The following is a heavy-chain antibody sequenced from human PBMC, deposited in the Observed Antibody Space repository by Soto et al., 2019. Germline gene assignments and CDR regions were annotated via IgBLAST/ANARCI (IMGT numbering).Heavy chain of an antibody. CDR3: AKDTTTYSYGYGYDY. D-gene: IGHD5-18*01. Sequence: GGSLRLSCAASGFTFSSYGMHWVRQAPGKGLEWVAVISYDGSNKYYADSVKGRFTISRDNSKNTLYLQMNSLRAEDTAVYYCAKDTTTYSYGYGYDYWGQGTLVTVSS. J-gene: IGHJ4*02. CDR2: ISYDGSNK. CDR1: GFTFSSYG. V-gene: IGHV3-30*18.